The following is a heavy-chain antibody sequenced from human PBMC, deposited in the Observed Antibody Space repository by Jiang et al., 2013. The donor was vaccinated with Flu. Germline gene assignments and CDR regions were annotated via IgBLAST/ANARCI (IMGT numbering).Heavy chain of an antibody. Sequence: GAEVKKPGASVKVSCKASGYTFTSFYMHWVRQAPGQGLEWLGVIDPSGGTTSYAQNFQGRVTMTRDTSSSTVDMELRSLRSEDTAVYSCARSPLAYGGNPKFDYWGQGTLVT. J-gene: IGHJ4*02. D-gene: IGHD4-23*01. CDR3: ARSPLAYGGNPKFDY. V-gene: IGHV1-46*01. CDR1: GYTFTSFY. CDR2: IDPSGGTT.